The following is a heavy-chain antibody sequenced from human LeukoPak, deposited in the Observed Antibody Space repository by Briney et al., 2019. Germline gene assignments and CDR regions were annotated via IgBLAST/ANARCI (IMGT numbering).Heavy chain of an antibody. CDR3: ARDSASDYYDNSGYSQKNFDY. J-gene: IGHJ4*02. CDR2: ISAYNGNT. V-gene: IGHV1-18*01. Sequence: GASVKVSCKASGYTFTSYGISWVRQAPGQGLEGMGWISAYNGNTNYAQKLQGRVTMTTDTSTSTAYMELRSLRSDDTAVYYCARDSASDYYDNSGYSQKNFDYWGQGTLVTVSS. CDR1: GYTFTSYG. D-gene: IGHD3-22*01.